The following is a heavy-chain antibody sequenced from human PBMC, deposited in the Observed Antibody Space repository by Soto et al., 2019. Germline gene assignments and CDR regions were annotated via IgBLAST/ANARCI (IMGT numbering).Heavy chain of an antibody. CDR3: ATEVDDSRGYYYDY. D-gene: IGHD3-22*01. V-gene: IGHV3-15*01. Sequence: EVQLVESGGGLVKPGGSLRLSCAASGITFSNAWMSWVRQAPGKGLEWVGRIKSKSDGGTTDNAAHVKGRFTISRDDSKYTLYLQMNSLKIEDTAVYYCATEVDDSRGYYYDYWGQGTLVTVSS. CDR1: GITFSNAW. CDR2: IKSKSDGGTT. J-gene: IGHJ4*02.